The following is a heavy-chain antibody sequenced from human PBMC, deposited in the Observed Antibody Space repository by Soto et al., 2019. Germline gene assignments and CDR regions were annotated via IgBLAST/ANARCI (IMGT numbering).Heavy chain of an antibody. V-gene: IGHV3-9*01. CDR2: ISWNSGNI. CDR3: ARSKGGYSYGTPFDY. CDR1: GFTFDDYA. J-gene: IGHJ4*02. Sequence: PGGSLRLSCAASGFTFDDYAMHWVRQVLGKGLEWVSSISWNSGNIGYADSVKGRFTTSRDNAKNSLYLQMNSLRPEDTALYYCARSKGGYSYGTPFDYWGQGTLVTVSS. D-gene: IGHD5-18*01.